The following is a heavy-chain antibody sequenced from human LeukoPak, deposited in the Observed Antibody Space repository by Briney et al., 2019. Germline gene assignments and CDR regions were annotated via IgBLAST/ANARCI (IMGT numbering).Heavy chain of an antibody. CDR3: ARDAGYSYGYVYFDY. CDR2: INPNSGGT. V-gene: IGHV1-2*04. D-gene: IGHD5-18*01. J-gene: IGHJ4*02. CDR1: GYTFTGYY. Sequence: ASVKVSCKASGYTFTGYYMHWVRQAPGQGLEWMGWINPNSGGTNYAQKFQGWVTMTRDTSIRTAYMELSRLRSDDTAVYYCARDAGYSYGYVYFDYWGQGTLVTVSS.